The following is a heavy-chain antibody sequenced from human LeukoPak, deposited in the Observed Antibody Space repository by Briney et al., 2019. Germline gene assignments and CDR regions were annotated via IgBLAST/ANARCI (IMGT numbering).Heavy chain of an antibody. Sequence: SETLSLTCTVSGDSISSGAYYWNWIRQPPGKGLEWIGYIYDSGRTYYNPSLRSRVTISLDTSMNHFSLKLSSVTAADTAVYYCARDHFYGSGSYFNALAIWGQGTLVTVSS. CDR1: GDSISSGAYY. V-gene: IGHV4-30-4*01. CDR3: ARDHFYGSGSYFNALAI. J-gene: IGHJ4*02. CDR2: IYDSGRT. D-gene: IGHD3-10*01.